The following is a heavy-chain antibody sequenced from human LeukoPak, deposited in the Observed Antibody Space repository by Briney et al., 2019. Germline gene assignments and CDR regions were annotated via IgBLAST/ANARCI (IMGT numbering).Heavy chain of an antibody. J-gene: IGHJ4*02. V-gene: IGHV3-11*03. CDR1: GFTFSDEY. D-gene: IGHD6-19*01. CDR2: VSNSGSYT. CDR3: ARSRGAGPGAHFDH. Sequence: GGSLRLSCAASGFTFSDEYMSWVRQAPGKGLEWVSYVSNSGSYTNYADSVKGRFTISRDNAKSSLYLQMNSVRAEDTAVYYCARSRGAGPGAHFDHRGQGTLVTVSS.